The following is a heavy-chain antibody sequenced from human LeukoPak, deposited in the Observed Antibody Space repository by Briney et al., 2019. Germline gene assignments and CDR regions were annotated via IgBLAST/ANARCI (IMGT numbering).Heavy chain of an antibody. CDR1: GFTFENYR. Sequence: GGSLRLSCAASGFTFENYRMHWVRQAPGKGLEWVSLITHDGSNKYYADSVKGRFTISRDKSKNTLSLQMNGLRVEDTAVYYCAKVMPPGRIRFYSYYMDVWGKGTTVTVS. V-gene: IGHV3-30-3*01. J-gene: IGHJ6*03. CDR2: ITHDGSNK. CDR3: AKVMPPGRIRFYSYYMDV. D-gene: IGHD3-16*01.